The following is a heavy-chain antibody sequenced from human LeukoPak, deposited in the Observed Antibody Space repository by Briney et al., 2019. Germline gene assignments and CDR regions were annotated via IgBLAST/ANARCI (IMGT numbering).Heavy chain of an antibody. CDR2: IYISGST. V-gene: IGHV4-4*07. CDR1: GGSVSSDY. CDR3: ARDLSSSWFYFDF. D-gene: IGHD2-2*01. Sequence: SETLSLTCTVSGGSVSSDYWSRIRQPAGQGLEWIGRIYISGSTNYNPSLKSRVTMSVDTSKNQFSLKLSSVAAADTAVYYCARDLSSSWFYFDFWGQGTLVTVSS. J-gene: IGHJ4*02.